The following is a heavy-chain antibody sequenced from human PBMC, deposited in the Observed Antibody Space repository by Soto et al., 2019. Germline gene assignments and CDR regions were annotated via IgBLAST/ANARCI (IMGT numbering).Heavy chain of an antibody. V-gene: IGHV3-7*01. D-gene: IGHD5-18*01. CDR1: GLTFSSYW. CDR3: AREGYRKYSYYGMDV. J-gene: IGHJ6*02. Sequence: EVQLVESGGGLVQPGGSLRLSCAASGLTFSSYWMSWVRQAPGKGLEWVANIKQDGSEKYYVDSVKGRFTISRDNAKNSLYLQMNSLRAEDTAVYYCAREGYRKYSYYGMDVWGQGTTGTVSS. CDR2: IKQDGSEK.